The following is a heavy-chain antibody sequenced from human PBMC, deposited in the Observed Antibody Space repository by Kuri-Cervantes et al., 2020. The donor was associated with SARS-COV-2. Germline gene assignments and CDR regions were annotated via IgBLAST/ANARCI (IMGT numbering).Heavy chain of an antibody. D-gene: IGHD3-3*01. V-gene: IGHV4-34*01. CDR2: INHSGST. CDR1: GGSFSGYY. CDR3: ARADYDFWSGYRIDY. J-gene: IGHJ4*02. Sequence: GSLRLSCAVYGGSFSGYYWSWIRQPPGKGLEWIGEINHSGSTNYNPSLKSRVTISVDTSKNQFSLKLSSVTAADTAVYFCARADYDFWSGYRIDYWGQGTLVTVSS.